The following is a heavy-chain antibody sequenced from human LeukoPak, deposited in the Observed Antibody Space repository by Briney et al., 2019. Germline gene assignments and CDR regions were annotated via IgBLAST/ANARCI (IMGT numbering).Heavy chain of an antibody. Sequence: KSSETLSLTCTVSGGSISSYYWSWIRQPPGKGLEWIGYIYYSGSTNYNPSLKSRVTISVDTSKNQFSLKLSSVTAADTAVYYCARGSYGFSDYYYGMDVWGQGTTVTVSS. CDR3: ARGSYGFSDYYYGMDV. J-gene: IGHJ6*02. CDR2: IYYSGST. D-gene: IGHD4-17*01. V-gene: IGHV4-59*01. CDR1: GGSISSYY.